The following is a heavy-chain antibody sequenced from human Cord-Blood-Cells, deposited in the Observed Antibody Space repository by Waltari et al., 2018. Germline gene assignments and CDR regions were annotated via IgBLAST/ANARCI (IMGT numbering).Heavy chain of an antibody. Sequence: QVQLVQSGAEVKKPGASVKVSCKASGYTFTSYYMHWVRQAPGQGLEWMGIINPGGGRTSYAKKFQGRVTMTRDTATSTVYMELSSLRSEDTAVYYCARDKIAAADYGGQGTLVTVSS. D-gene: IGHD6-13*01. CDR1: GYTFTSYY. CDR3: ARDKIAAADY. V-gene: IGHV1-46*01. J-gene: IGHJ4*02. CDR2: INPGGGRT.